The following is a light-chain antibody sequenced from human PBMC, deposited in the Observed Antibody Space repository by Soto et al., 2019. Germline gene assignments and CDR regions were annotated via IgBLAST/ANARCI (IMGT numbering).Light chain of an antibody. J-gene: IGKJ4*02. CDR3: QQTNSFPLT. CDR1: QYISNW. Sequence: DIQMTQSPSSVSASVGDRVTITCRASQYISNWVAWYQQKPVKAPELLISDASNLQSGVPSRFIGSESGTEFTLTINSLQPEDFATYYCQQTNSFPLTFGGGTKVEIK. V-gene: IGKV1-12*01. CDR2: DAS.